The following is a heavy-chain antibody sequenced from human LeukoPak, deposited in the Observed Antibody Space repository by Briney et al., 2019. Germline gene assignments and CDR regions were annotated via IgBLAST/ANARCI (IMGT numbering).Heavy chain of an antibody. V-gene: IGHV4-59*08. J-gene: IGHJ4*02. Sequence: SETLSLTCTVSGGSISSYYWSWIRQPPGKGLEWIGYIYYSGSTNYKPSLKSRVTISVDTSKNQFSLTLSSVTAADTAVYYCARVARCTSCFDVDYWGRGTLVTVSS. D-gene: IGHD2-2*01. CDR2: IYYSGST. CDR1: GGSISSYY. CDR3: ARVARCTSCFDVDY.